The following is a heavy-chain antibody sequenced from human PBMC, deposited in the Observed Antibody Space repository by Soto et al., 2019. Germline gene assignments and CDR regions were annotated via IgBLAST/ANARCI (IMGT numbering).Heavy chain of an antibody. CDR3: TTYGNSSKGFDY. J-gene: IGHJ4*02. Sequence: EVQLVESGGGLVHPGGSLKLSCAVSGFTFSGPVMHWVRQAPGRGLEWLGRIRSRDSDYATRYAETVKGRVTIPRDDSKDTAYPQVTSLKIEDTALYYCTTYGNSSKGFDYWGQGTQVTVSS. CDR1: GFTFSGPV. CDR2: IRSRDSDYAT. D-gene: IGHD6-6*01. V-gene: IGHV3-73*01.